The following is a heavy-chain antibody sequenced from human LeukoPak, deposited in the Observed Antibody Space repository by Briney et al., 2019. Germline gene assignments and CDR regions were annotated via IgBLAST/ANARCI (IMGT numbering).Heavy chain of an antibody. CDR3: ARDGLAAATLHWCFDL. Sequence: GGSLRLSCSASGFMFSNYWMNWVRQAPGKGLEWVAIIRQDGADISYADSVKGRFTISRDNAKNSLYLQMNSLRAEDTAVYYCARDGLAAATLHWCFDLWGRGTLVTVSS. CDR1: GFMFSNYW. V-gene: IGHV3-7*01. J-gene: IGHJ2*01. CDR2: IRQDGADI. D-gene: IGHD6-13*01.